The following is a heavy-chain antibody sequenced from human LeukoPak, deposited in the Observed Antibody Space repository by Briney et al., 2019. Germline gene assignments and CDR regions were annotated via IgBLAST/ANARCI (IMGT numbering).Heavy chain of an antibody. J-gene: IGHJ6*02. CDR3: AATEDSCSWYTYYYYGMDV. V-gene: IGHV1-18*01. D-gene: IGHD6-13*01. CDR2: ISAYNGNT. Sequence: GASVKVSCKASGGTFSSYGISWVRQAPGQGLERMGWISAYNGNTNYAQKLQGRVTMTTDTSTSTAYMELRSLRSDDTAVYYCAATEDSCSWYTYYYYGMDVWGQGTTVTVSS. CDR1: GGTFSSYG.